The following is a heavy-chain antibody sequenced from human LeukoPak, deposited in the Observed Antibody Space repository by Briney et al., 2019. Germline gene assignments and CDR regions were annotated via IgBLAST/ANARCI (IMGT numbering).Heavy chain of an antibody. Sequence: PGGSLRLSCAASDFTFSRYSMNWLRQAPGEGLGWVSSISSSGHDIYYADSVKGRFNISRDNAKNPLYLQMNSLRVEDTAVYYCARHGDGFYYGTDVWGQGTTVTVSS. V-gene: IGHV3-21*01. CDR2: ISSSGHDI. J-gene: IGHJ6*01. D-gene: IGHD4-17*01. CDR3: ARHGDGFYYGTDV. CDR1: DFTFSRYS.